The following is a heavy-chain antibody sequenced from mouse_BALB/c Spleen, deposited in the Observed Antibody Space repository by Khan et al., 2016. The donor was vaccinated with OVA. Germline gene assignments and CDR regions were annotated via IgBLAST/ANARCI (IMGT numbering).Heavy chain of an antibody. D-gene: IGHD1-1*01. V-gene: IGHV1S56*01. CDR3: AREVLRGVALGY. CDR1: GYTFTRYD. J-gene: IGHJ4*01. Sequence: QVQLKEAGPELVKPGTLVKISCKASGYTFTRYDINWVKQRPGQGHEWIGRIYPGDGSTKYNEKLKGKATLTADKSSRTVYMQLRSLTSYISAVYFCAREVLRGVALGYWGQGTSVTVSS. CDR2: IYPGDGST.